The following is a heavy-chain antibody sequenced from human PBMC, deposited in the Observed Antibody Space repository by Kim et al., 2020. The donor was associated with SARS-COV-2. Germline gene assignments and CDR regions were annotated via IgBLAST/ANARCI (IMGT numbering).Heavy chain of an antibody. CDR2: INHSGST. J-gene: IGHJ6*02. CDR1: GGSFSGYY. D-gene: IGHD3-10*01. Sequence: SETLSLTCAVYGGSFSGYYWSWIRQPPGKGLEWIGEINHSGSTNYNPSLKSRVTISVDTSKNQFSLKLSSVTAADTAVYYCARGDGSGSYYRWYYYYGMDVWGQGTTVTVSS. V-gene: IGHV4-34*01. CDR3: ARGDGSGSYYRWYYYYGMDV.